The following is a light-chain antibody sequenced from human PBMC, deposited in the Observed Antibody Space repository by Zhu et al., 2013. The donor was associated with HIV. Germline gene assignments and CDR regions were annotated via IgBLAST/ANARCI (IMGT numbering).Light chain of an antibody. CDR2: GAS. J-gene: IGKJ5*01. V-gene: IGKV3-20*01. CDR1: QSVASNY. CDR3: QQYNHWLSIT. Sequence: EIVLTQSPGTLSLSPGERATLSCRASQSVASNYLAWYQQKPGQAPRLLIYGASTRATGIPDRLSGSGSGTDFTLTISSLQSEDFALYYCQQYNHWLSITFGQGTRLEIK.